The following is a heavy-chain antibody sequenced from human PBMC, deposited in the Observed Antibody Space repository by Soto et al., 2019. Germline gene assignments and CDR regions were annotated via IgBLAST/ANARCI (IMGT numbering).Heavy chain of an antibody. CDR3: ARVRYYDILTGYYFDY. CDR1: GGSISSSNW. J-gene: IGHJ4*02. V-gene: IGHV4-4*02. CDR2: IYHSGST. D-gene: IGHD3-9*01. Sequence: SETLSLTCAVSGGSISSSNWWSWVRQPPGKGLEWIGEIYHSGSTNYNPSLKSRVTISVDKSKNQFSLKLSSVTAADTAVYYCARVRYYDILTGYYFDYWGQGTLVTVSS.